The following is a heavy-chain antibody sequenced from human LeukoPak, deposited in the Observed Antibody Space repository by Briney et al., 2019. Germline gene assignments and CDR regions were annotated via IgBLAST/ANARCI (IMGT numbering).Heavy chain of an antibody. CDR1: GFTFSDYY. J-gene: IGHJ6*02. CDR3: ARDAWLVTAIPYYYCYYGMDV. D-gene: IGHD2-21*02. V-gene: IGHV3-11*01. CDR2: ISSSGSTI. Sequence: GGSLRLSCAASGFTFSDYYMSWIRQAPGKGLEWVSYISSSGSTIYYADSVKGRFTISRDNAKNSLYLQMNSLRAEVTAVYYCARDAWLVTAIPYYYCYYGMDVWGQGTTVTVSS.